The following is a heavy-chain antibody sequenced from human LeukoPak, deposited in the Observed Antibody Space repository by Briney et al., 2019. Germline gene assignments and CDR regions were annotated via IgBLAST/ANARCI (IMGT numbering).Heavy chain of an antibody. J-gene: IGHJ4*02. CDR3: ARGLGGVISFFDY. CDR2: INHSGST. Sequence: SETLSLTCAVYGGSFSGYYWSWIRQPPGKGLEWIGEINHSGSTNYNPSLKSRVTISVDTSKNQFSLKLSSVTAADTAVYYCARGLGGVISFFDYWGQGTLVTASS. CDR1: GGSFSGYY. V-gene: IGHV4-34*01. D-gene: IGHD3-16*02.